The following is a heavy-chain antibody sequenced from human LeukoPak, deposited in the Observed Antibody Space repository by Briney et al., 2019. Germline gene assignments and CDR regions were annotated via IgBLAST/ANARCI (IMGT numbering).Heavy chain of an antibody. CDR3: AREYDSSGYYPSDAFDI. J-gene: IGHJ3*02. CDR2: IYHSGST. CDR1: GYSISSGYY. Sequence: SETLSLTCAVSGYSISSGYYWGWIRQPPGKGLEWIGSIYHSGSTHYNPSLKSRVTISVDTSKNQFSLKLSSVTAADTAVYYCAREYDSSGYYPSDAFDIWGQGAMVTVSS. V-gene: IGHV4-38-2*02. D-gene: IGHD3-22*01.